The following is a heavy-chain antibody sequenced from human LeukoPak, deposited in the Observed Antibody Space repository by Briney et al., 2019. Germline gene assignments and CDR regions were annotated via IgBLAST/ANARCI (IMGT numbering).Heavy chain of an antibody. Sequence: SVKVSCKASGGTFSSYAISWVRQAPGQGLEWMGGIIPIFGTPNYAQNFQGRVTITADESASTAYMELTSLRAEDTAVYYCAKEGVLGATMTNNWFDPWGQGTLVTVSS. CDR2: IIPIFGTP. CDR1: GGTFSSYA. J-gene: IGHJ5*02. CDR3: AKEGVLGATMTNNWFDP. D-gene: IGHD1-26*01. V-gene: IGHV1-69*13.